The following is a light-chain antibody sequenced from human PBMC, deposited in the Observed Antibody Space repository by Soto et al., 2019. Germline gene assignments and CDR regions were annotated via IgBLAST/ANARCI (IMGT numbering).Light chain of an antibody. V-gene: IGKV3-15*01. CDR1: QSLSSN. CDR3: QQRRNWQVT. CDR2: GAS. J-gene: IGKJ5*01. Sequence: EIVMTQSPATQSVSPGERATLSCRASQSLSSNLAWYQQKPGQAPRLLIYGASTRATGIPARFSGSGSGTDFTLTISSLEPEDFAVYYCQQRRNWQVTFGQGTRLEIK.